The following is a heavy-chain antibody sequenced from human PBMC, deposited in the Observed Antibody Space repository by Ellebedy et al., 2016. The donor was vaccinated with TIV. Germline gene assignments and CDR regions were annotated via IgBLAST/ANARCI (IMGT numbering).Heavy chain of an antibody. J-gene: IGHJ4*02. Sequence: GESLKISXAASGFTFSSYGMHWVRQAPGKGLEWVAVIWYDGSNKYYADSVKGRFTISRDNSKNTLYLQMNSLRAEDTAVYYCAREGGSSIDYWGQGTLVTVSS. CDR2: IWYDGSNK. CDR1: GFTFSSYG. CDR3: AREGGSSIDY. V-gene: IGHV3-33*01. D-gene: IGHD3-16*01.